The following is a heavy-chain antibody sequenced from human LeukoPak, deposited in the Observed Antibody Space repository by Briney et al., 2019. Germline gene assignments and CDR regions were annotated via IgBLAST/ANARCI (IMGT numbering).Heavy chain of an antibody. CDR3: TGSFGQLTFFDY. CDR1: GVTFGDYS. D-gene: IGHD3-10*01. V-gene: IGHV3-49*04. CDR2: IRSKTYGGTT. Sequence: GRSLRLSCTASGVTFGDYSMSWVRQAPGKGLEWVGFIRSKTYGGTTEYAASVKGRFTISRDDSKSIAYLQITSLKTEDTAVYYCTGSFGQLTFFDYWGQGTLVTVSS. J-gene: IGHJ4*02.